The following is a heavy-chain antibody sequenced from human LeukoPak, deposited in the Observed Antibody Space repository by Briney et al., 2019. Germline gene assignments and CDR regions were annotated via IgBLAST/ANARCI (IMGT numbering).Heavy chain of an antibody. J-gene: IGHJ3*02. CDR3: ARDPYYYDSSGYYHVPAFDI. CDR2: IKQDGSEK. Sequence: GGSLRLSCAASGFTFSSYWMSLVRQAPGKGLEWVANIKQDGSEKYYVDPVKGRFTISRDNAKNSLYLQMNRLRAEDTAVYYCARDPYYYDSSGYYHVPAFDIWGQGTMVTVSS. CDR1: GFTFSSYW. V-gene: IGHV3-7*01. D-gene: IGHD3-22*01.